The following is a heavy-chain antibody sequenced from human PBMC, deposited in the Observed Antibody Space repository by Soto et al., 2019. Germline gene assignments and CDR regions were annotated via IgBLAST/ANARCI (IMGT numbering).Heavy chain of an antibody. CDR1: GFTVSSNY. CDR2: IYSGGST. D-gene: IGHD2-2*01. V-gene: IGHV3-53*04. Sequence: GGSLRLSCAASGFTVSSNYMSWVRQAPGKGLEWVSVIYSGGSTYYADSVKGRLPISRHNSKNTLYLQMNSLKAEDTDVYYCARGVGCSSTSCPYYYYYMDVWGKGTTVTVSS. J-gene: IGHJ6*03. CDR3: ARGVGCSSTSCPYYYYYMDV.